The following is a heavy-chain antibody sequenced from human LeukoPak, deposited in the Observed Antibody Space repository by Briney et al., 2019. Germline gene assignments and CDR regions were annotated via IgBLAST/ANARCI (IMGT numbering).Heavy chain of an antibody. CDR2: IGSSSSYI. V-gene: IGHV3-21*01. CDR1: GFTFSSYS. CDR3: ARVPSGGSCLACVY. Sequence: KPGGSLRLSCAASGFTFSSYSMNWVRQAPGKGLEWVSSIGSSSSYIYYADSVKGRFTISRDNAKNSLYLQMNSLRAEDTAVYYCARVPSGGSCLACVYWGQGTLVTVSS. D-gene: IGHD2-15*01. J-gene: IGHJ4*02.